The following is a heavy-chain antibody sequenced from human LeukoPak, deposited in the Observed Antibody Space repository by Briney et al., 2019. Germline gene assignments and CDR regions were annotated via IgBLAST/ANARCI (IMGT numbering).Heavy chain of an antibody. J-gene: IGHJ6*03. V-gene: IGHV3-11*01. CDR2: ISSSGSTI. CDR1: GFTFSDYY. CDR3: ASLSSSLYYYYYMDV. Sequence: GGSLRLSCAASGFTFSDYYMSWIRQAPGKGLEWVSYISSSGSTIYYADSVKGRFTISRDNAKNSLYLQMNSLRAEDTAVYYCASLSSSLYYYYYMDVWGKGTTDTISS. D-gene: IGHD6-13*01.